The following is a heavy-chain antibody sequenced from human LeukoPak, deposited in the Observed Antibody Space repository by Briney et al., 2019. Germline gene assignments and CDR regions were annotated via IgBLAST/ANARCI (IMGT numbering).Heavy chain of an antibody. CDR3: AKGYYDYVWGSYYFNY. Sequence: GGSLRLSCAASGFTFSSYAMSWVRQAPGKGLGWVSAISGSGGSTYYADSVKGRFTISRDNSRDTLYLQMNSLRAEDTAVYYCAKGYYDYVWGSYYFNYWGQGTLVTVSS. CDR2: ISGSGGST. V-gene: IGHV3-23*01. CDR1: GFTFSSYA. D-gene: IGHD3-16*01. J-gene: IGHJ4*02.